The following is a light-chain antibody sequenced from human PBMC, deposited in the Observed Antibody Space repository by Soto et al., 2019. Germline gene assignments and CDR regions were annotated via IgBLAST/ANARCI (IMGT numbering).Light chain of an antibody. J-gene: IGKJ2*01. CDR1: QSISSW. CDR2: KAS. V-gene: IGKV1-5*03. Sequence: DIQMTQSPSTLSASVGDRVTITCRASQSISSWLAWYQQKPGKAPKLLIYKASSLESGVPSRFSGFGSGTEFTLTISSLQPDDFATYYCQQYNSYPYTFGQGTKVDIK. CDR3: QQYNSYPYT.